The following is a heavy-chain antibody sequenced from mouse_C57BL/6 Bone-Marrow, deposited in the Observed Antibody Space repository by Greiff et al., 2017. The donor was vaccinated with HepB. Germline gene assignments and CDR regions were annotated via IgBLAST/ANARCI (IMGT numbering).Heavy chain of an antibody. CDR1: GYTFTSYW. CDR3: ARPYYYGSSYQFAY. D-gene: IGHD1-1*01. CDR2: IHPNSGST. V-gene: IGHV1-64*01. Sequence: VQLQQSGAELVKPGASVKLSCKASGYTFTSYWMHWVTQRPGQGLEWIGMIHPNSGSTNYNEKFKSKATLTVDKSSSTAYMQLSSLTSEDSAVYYCARPYYYGSSYQFAYWGQGTLVTVSA. J-gene: IGHJ3*01.